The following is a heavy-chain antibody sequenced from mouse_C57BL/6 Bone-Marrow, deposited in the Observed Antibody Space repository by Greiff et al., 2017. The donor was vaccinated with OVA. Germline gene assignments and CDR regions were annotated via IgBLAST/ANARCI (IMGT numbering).Heavy chain of an antibody. V-gene: IGHV1-15*01. CDR3: TGGSSYRDY. J-gene: IGHJ2*01. Sequence: QVHVKQSGAELVRPGASVTLSCKASGYTFTDYEMHWVKQTPVHGLEWIGAIDPETGCTSYNQKFKGKAILTADKSSSTAYMELRSLTSEDSAVYYCTGGSSYRDYWGQGTTLTVSS. D-gene: IGHD1-1*01. CDR1: GYTFTDYE. CDR2: IDPETGCT.